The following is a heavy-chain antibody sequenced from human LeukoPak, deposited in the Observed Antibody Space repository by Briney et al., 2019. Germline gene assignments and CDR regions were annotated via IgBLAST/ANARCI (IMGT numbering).Heavy chain of an antibody. CDR2: IYYSGST. CDR1: GGSISSSSYY. V-gene: IGHV4-39*07. J-gene: IGHJ4*02. CDR3: ARVFRSSSKFDY. Sequence: PSETLSLTCTVSGGSISSSSYYWGWIRQPPGKGLEWIGGIYYSGSTYYNPSLKSRVTISVDTSKNQFSLKLSSVTAADTAVYYCARVFRSSSKFDYWGQGTLVTVSS. D-gene: IGHD6-6*01.